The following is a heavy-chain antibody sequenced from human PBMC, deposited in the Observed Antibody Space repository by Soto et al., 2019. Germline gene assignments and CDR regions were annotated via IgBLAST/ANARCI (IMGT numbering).Heavy chain of an antibody. CDR3: AKEVWSGPMDV. D-gene: IGHD3-3*01. Sequence: QVQLVESGGGVVQPGRSLRLSCAASGFTFSSYGMHWVRQAPGKGLEWVAVISYDGSNKYYADSVKGRFTISRHNSKNTLYLQMNSLRAEDTAVYYCAKEVWSGPMDVWSQGTTVTVSS. V-gene: IGHV3-30*18. J-gene: IGHJ6*02. CDR1: GFTFSSYG. CDR2: ISYDGSNK.